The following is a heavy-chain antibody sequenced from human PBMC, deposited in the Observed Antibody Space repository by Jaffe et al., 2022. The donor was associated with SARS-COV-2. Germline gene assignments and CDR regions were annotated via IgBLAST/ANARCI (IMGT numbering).Heavy chain of an antibody. Sequence: EVQLVESGGGLVKPGGSLRLSCAASGFTFSSYSMNWVRQAPGKGLEWVSSISSSSSYIYYADSVKGRFTISRDNAKNSLYLQMNSLRAEDTAVYYCAREFIAARLWSIQGAYYYYGMDVWGQGTTVTVSS. V-gene: IGHV3-21*01. D-gene: IGHD6-6*01. J-gene: IGHJ6*02. CDR1: GFTFSSYS. CDR2: ISSSSSYI. CDR3: AREFIAARLWSIQGAYYYYGMDV.